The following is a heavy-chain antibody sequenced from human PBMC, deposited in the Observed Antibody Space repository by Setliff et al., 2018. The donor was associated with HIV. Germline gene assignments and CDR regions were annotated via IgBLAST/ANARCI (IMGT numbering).Heavy chain of an antibody. CDR2: IRSSGGT. V-gene: IGHV4-34*01. Sequence: SETLSLTCAAYGGSFSVYYWTWIRQPPGKGLEWIGEIRSSGGTNYNPSLKSRVTISLDTSKMQFSLRLTSVTAADTAVYYCATLDPSGGNFLAYWGQGTLVTVSS. CDR3: ATLDPSGGNFLAY. D-gene: IGHD2-21*02. CDR1: GGSFSVYY. J-gene: IGHJ4*02.